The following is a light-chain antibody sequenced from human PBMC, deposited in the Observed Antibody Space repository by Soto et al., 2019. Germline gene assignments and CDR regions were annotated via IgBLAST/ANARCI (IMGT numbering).Light chain of an antibody. Sequence: DIVMTQSPDSLAVSLGERATINCKSSQSVLYTSSNENYLAWYQQTPGQPPKLLIYWASTRESGVPDRFSGSGSGTDFTLTISSLQAEDVAVYYCQQYYSTPRTFGGGTKVEIK. J-gene: IGKJ4*01. CDR3: QQYYSTPRT. CDR1: QSVLYTSSNENY. V-gene: IGKV4-1*01. CDR2: WAS.